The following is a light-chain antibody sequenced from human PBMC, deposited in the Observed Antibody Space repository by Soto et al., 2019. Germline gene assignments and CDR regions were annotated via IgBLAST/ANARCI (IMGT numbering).Light chain of an antibody. J-gene: IGKJ1*01. Sequence: DIQMTQSPSTLSASVGDRVTITCRASQSVSNRLAWYQQKPGKAPKVLIYDASNLETGVPSRFSGSGFGTEFILTISSLQPDGFATYWCQHYGGMWTFGQGTKVDVK. CDR2: DAS. V-gene: IGKV1-5*01. CDR3: QHYGGMWT. CDR1: QSVSNR.